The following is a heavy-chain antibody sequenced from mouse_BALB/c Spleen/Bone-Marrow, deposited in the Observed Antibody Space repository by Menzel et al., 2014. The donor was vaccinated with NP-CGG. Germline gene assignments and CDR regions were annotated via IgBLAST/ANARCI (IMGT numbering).Heavy chain of an antibody. D-gene: IGHD2-1*01. CDR3: AREKVYYGISWFAY. V-gene: IGHV1-61*01. CDR1: GYSFTTYW. J-gene: IGHJ3*01. CDR2: IHPSDSET. Sequence: QVQLQQSGTELVRPGASVKLSCKASGYSFTTYWLNWVKQRLGQGLEWIGMIHPSDSETSLNQEFKDKATLTVDKSSSTAYMQLNSPTSGDSAVYYCAREKVYYGISWFAYWGQGTLVTVSA.